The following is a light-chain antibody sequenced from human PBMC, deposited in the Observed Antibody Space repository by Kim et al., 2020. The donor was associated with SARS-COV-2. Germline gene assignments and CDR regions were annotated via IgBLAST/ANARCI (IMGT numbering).Light chain of an antibody. CDR2: KGS. Sequence: ASVGARVTITCRASKGMSSRLAWYQQKPGKAPKLLIYKGSSIESGVPSRFRGSGSGTEFTLTNSGLQPDDFATYYSQQYNSYPLTFGGGTKVDIK. CDR3: QQYNSYPLT. CDR1: KGMSSR. V-gene: IGKV1-5*03. J-gene: IGKJ4*01.